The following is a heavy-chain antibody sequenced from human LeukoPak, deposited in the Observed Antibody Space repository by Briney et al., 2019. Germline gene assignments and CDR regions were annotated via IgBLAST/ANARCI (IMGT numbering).Heavy chain of an antibody. CDR3: ARGVVAGTGWENWFDP. D-gene: IGHD6-19*01. J-gene: IGHJ5*02. V-gene: IGHV4-59*11. CDR1: GDSISSHY. Sequence: SETLSLTCTVSGDSISSHYWSWIRQPPGKGLEWIGYIYYSGSTNYNPSLKSRVTISVDTSKNQFSLKLSSVTAADTAVYYCARGVVAGTGWENWFDPWGQGTLVTVSS. CDR2: IYYSGST.